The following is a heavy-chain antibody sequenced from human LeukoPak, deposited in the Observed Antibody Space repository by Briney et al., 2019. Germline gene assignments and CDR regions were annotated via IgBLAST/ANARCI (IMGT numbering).Heavy chain of an antibody. D-gene: IGHD5-24*01. Sequence: SETLSLTCAVYGGSFSGYYWSWIRQPPGKGLEWIGEINHSGSTNYNPSLKSRVTISVDTSKNQFSLKLSSATAADTAVYYCARGEMDDAFDISGQGTMVTVSS. CDR1: GGSFSGYY. CDR2: INHSGST. CDR3: ARGEMDDAFDI. V-gene: IGHV4-34*01. J-gene: IGHJ3*02.